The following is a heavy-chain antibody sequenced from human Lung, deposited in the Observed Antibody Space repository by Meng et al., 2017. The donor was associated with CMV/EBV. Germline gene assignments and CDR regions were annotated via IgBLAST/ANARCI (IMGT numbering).Heavy chain of an antibody. CDR1: GGSISSSSYY. CDR3: ARQTDTEGIAAAPDV. V-gene: IGHV4-39*01. D-gene: IGHD6-13*01. Sequence: SXTXSLXCTVSGGSISSSSYYWGWIRQPPGKGLEWIGSIYYSGSTYYNPSLKSRVTISVDTSKNQFSLKLSSVTAADTAVYYCARQTDTEGIAAAPDVWGQGXTVTVSS. J-gene: IGHJ6*02. CDR2: IYYSGST.